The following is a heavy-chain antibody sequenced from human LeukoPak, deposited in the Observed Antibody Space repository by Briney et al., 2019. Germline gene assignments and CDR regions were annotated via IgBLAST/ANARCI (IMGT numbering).Heavy chain of an antibody. CDR1: GYTFTGYY. D-gene: IGHD6-13*01. CDR3: ARGYSSSWYRRFDP. J-gene: IGHJ5*02. V-gene: IGHV1-2*02. CDR2: INPNSGGT. Sequence: ASVKVSCKASGYTFTGYYMHWVRQAPGQGLEWMGWINPNSGGTNYAQKFQGRVTMTRDTSISTAYMELSRLRSEDTAVYYCARGYSSSWYRRFDPWGQGTLVTVSS.